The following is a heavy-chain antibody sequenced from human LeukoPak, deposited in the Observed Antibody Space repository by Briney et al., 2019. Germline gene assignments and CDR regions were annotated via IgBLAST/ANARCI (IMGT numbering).Heavy chain of an antibody. CDR1: GFTFDNYG. V-gene: IGHV3-48*03. J-gene: IGHJ4*02. Sequence: GGSLRLSCTASGFTFDNYGMSWVRQVPGKGLEWVSYISSSGSTIYYADSVKGRFTISRDNAKNSLYLQMNSLRAEDTAVYHCARWRLNHPTDFDYWGQGTLVTVSS. CDR3: ARWRLNHPTDFDY. D-gene: IGHD2-8*01. CDR2: ISSSGSTI.